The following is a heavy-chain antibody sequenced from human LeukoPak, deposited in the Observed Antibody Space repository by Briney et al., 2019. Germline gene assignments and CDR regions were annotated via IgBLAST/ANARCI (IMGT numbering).Heavy chain of an antibody. CDR1: GYTFTDYY. D-gene: IGHD3-16*01. V-gene: IGHV1-2*02. CDR2: INPKSGGA. Sequence: GASVKVSCKASGYTFTDYYMHWVRQAPGQGLEWMGWINPKSGGATYPQKLQDRVTMTSDTSINTAYMQLSRLRSDDTAVYYCARILFGFGGNSYFDLWGRGTLVTVSS. J-gene: IGHJ2*01. CDR3: ARILFGFGGNSYFDL.